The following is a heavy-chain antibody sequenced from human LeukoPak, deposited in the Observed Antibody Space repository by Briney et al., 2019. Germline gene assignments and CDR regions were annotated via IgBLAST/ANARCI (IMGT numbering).Heavy chain of an antibody. J-gene: IGHJ3*02. Sequence: GGSLRLSCAASGFTFDDYAMHWVRQAPGKGLEWVSGISWNSGSIGYADSVKGRFTISRDNAKNSLYLQMNSLRAEDMALYYCAKDLSTYCSSTSCLPDAFDIWGQGTMVTVSS. V-gene: IGHV3-9*03. CDR2: ISWNSGSI. CDR1: GFTFDDYA. D-gene: IGHD2-2*01. CDR3: AKDLSTYCSSTSCLPDAFDI.